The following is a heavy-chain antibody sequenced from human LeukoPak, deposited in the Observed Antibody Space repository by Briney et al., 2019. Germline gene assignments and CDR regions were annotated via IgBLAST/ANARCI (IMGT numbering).Heavy chain of an antibody. CDR2: IYYSGST. V-gene: IGHV4-59*12. Sequence: PSETLSLTCTVSGGSISSYYWSWIRQPPGKGLEWIGYIYYSGSTNYNPSLKSRVTISVDTSKNQFSLKLSSVTAADTAVYYCARDLTYYYDSSGYLPYDNRFQHWGQGTLGTVSS. CDR1: GGSISSYY. J-gene: IGHJ1*01. D-gene: IGHD3-22*01. CDR3: ARDLTYYYDSSGYLPYDNRFQH.